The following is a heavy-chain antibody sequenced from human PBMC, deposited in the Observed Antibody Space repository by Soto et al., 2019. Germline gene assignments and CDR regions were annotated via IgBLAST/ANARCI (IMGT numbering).Heavy chain of an antibody. CDR1: GFTVSSNY. J-gene: IGHJ4*02. CDR2: IYSGGST. V-gene: IGHV3-53*01. Sequence: GGSLRLSCAASGFTVSSNYMSWVRQAPGKGLEWVSVIYSGGSTYYADSVKGRFTISRDNSKNTLYLQMNSLRAEDTAVYYCARGEAGPFYFAYWGQGTLVTVSS. CDR3: ARGEAGPFYFAY. D-gene: IGHD6-13*01.